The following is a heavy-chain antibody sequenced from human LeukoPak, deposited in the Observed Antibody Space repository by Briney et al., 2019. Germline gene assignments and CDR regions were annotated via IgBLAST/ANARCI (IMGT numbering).Heavy chain of an antibody. CDR3: VKLRTGTATNFDY. Sequence: GESLRLSCAASGFTFSSYAMSWVRQAPGKGLGWVSGISGAGGSTYYADSVKGRFTISRDNSKDTLYPQMNSLRAEDTAIYYCVKLRTGTATNFDYWGQGTLVTVSS. CDR1: GFTFSSYA. J-gene: IGHJ4*02. CDR2: ISGAGGST. D-gene: IGHD1-1*01. V-gene: IGHV3-23*01.